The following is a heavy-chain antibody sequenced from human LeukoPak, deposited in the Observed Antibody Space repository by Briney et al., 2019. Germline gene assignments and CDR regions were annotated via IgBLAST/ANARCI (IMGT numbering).Heavy chain of an antibody. D-gene: IGHD3-22*01. CDR3: AKAVRYDSSGYFDY. Sequence: GGSLRLSCAASGFAFSSYGMHWVRQAPGKGLEWVAVISYDGSNKYYADSVKGRFTISRDNSKNTLYLQMNSLRAEDTAVYYCAKAVRYDSSGYFDYWGQGTLVTVSS. J-gene: IGHJ4*02. CDR2: ISYDGSNK. V-gene: IGHV3-30*18. CDR1: GFAFSSYG.